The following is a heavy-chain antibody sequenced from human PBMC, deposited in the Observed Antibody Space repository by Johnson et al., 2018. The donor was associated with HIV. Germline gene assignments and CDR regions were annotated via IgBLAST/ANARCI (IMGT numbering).Heavy chain of an antibody. CDR2: IYSGGST. CDR1: GFTFSNYA. CDR3: ARSGGYPNAFDI. Sequence: VQLVESGGGVVQPGRSLRLSCAASGFTFSNYAMHWVRQAPGKGLEWVSVIYSGGSTYYAASVKGRFTISRDNSKNTLYLQMNSLRAEDTAVYYCARSGGYPNAFDIWGQGTMVTVS. J-gene: IGHJ3*02. V-gene: IGHV3-66*01. D-gene: IGHD6-13*01.